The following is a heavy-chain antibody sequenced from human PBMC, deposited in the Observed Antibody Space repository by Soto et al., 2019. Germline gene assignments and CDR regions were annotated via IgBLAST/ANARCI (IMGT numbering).Heavy chain of an antibody. Sequence: EVQLVESGGGLVQPGGSLKLSCAASGFTFSGSAMHWVRQASGKGLEWVGRIRSKANSYATAYAASVKGRFTISRDDSKNTAYRQMNSLKTEDTAVYYCTSQICSGGSCYYYYYYYMDVWGKGTTVTVSS. J-gene: IGHJ6*03. D-gene: IGHD2-15*01. CDR1: GFTFSGSA. V-gene: IGHV3-73*01. CDR2: IRSKANSYAT. CDR3: TSQICSGGSCYYYYYYYMDV.